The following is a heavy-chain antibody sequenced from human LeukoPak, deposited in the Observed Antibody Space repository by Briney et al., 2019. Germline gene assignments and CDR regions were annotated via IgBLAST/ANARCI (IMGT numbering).Heavy chain of an antibody. D-gene: IGHD3-22*01. Sequence: GGSLRLSCAASGFTFSSYAMSWVRQAPGKGLEWVSTISRSGGSTYYADSVKGRFTISRDNSKNTLYLQMSSLRAEDTAVYYCAKFVSFDSFDYWGQGTLVTVSS. CDR3: AKFVSFDSFDY. CDR1: GFTFSSYA. J-gene: IGHJ4*02. CDR2: ISRSGGST. V-gene: IGHV3-23*01.